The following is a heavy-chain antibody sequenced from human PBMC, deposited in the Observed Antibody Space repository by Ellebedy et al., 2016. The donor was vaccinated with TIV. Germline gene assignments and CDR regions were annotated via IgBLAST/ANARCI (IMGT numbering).Heavy chain of an antibody. CDR2: IYPDGFDI. J-gene: IGHJ2*01. CDR1: GYSFSSYW. V-gene: IGHV5-51*01. D-gene: IGHD5-24*01. Sequence: GESLKISCKGSGYSFSSYWIVWVRQMPGKGLEWIGIIYPDGFDIRYSPSFQGQVTISADKSISTAYVQWSSLKASDTAVYYCARDRAPDGRNWYFDLWGRGTLVTVSS. CDR3: ARDRAPDGRNWYFDL.